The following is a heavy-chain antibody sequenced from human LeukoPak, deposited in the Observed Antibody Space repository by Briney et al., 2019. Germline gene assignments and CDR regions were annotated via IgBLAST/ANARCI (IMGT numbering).Heavy chain of an antibody. CDR2: MNPNSGNT. CDR3: ARDAMTVGTSAFDI. Sequence: GASVKVSCEASGYTFTSYDINWVRQATGQGLEWMGWMNPNSGNTGYAQKFQGRVTVTADESTSTAYMELSSLRSGDTAVYCCARDAMTVGTSAFDIWGQGTMVTVSS. J-gene: IGHJ3*02. V-gene: IGHV1-8*01. CDR1: GYTFTSYD. D-gene: IGHD6-13*01.